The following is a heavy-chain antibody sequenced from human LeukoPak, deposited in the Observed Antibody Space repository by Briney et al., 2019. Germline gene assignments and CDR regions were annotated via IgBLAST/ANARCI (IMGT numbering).Heavy chain of an antibody. V-gene: IGHV3-66*02. CDR3: ARGQYGGNSVFDY. CDR1: GFTVSSNS. CDR2: IYNSGTT. Sequence: PGGSLRLSCVASGFTVSSNSNSWVRQAPGKGLEWASIIYNSGTTYYADSVKGRFTISRDNSKNTLYLQMNSLRPEDTAVYYCARGQYGGNSVFDYWGQGTLVTVSS. J-gene: IGHJ4*02. D-gene: IGHD4-23*01.